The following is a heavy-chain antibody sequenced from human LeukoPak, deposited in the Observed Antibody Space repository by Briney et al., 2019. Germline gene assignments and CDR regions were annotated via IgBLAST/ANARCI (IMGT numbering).Heavy chain of an antibody. CDR3: AREGGLRAFDI. CDR1: GGSISSGDYY. J-gene: IGHJ3*02. D-gene: IGHD6-25*01. V-gene: IGHV4-30-4*01. CDR2: IYYSGST. Sequence: SETLSHTCTVSGGSISSGDYYWSWIRQPPGKGLEWIGYIYYSGSTYYNPSLKSRVTISVDTSKNQFSLKLSSVTAADTAVYYCAREGGLRAFDIWGQGTMVTVSS.